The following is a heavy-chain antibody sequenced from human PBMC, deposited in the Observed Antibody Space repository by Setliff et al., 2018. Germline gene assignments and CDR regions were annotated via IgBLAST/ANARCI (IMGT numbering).Heavy chain of an antibody. V-gene: IGHV1-18*01. CDR2: ISAYNGNT. CDR1: GYTFTSYG. CDR3: ATEKFPGDWGDY. D-gene: IGHD2-21*01. Sequence: ASVKVSCKASGYTFTSYGISWVRQAPGQGLEWMGWISAYNGNTNYAQKLQGRVTMTTDTSTSTAYMEVTSLRSDDTAVYYCATEKFPGDWGDYWGQGTLVTGSS. J-gene: IGHJ4*02.